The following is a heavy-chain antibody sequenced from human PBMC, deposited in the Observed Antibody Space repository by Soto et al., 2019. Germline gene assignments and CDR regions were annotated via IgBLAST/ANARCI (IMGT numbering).Heavy chain of an antibody. CDR1: DDSISSSSYY. D-gene: IGHD5-18*01. Sequence: PSETLSLTCTVSDDSISSSSYYWGWVRQPPGKGLEWIGSIYYSGSTFYNPSLKSRVTISVDTSKNQFSLKLSSVTAADTAVYYCARLGERGYSYVTYYFDYWGQGTLVTVSS. V-gene: IGHV4-39*07. CDR3: ARLGERGYSYVTYYFDY. CDR2: IYYSGST. J-gene: IGHJ4*02.